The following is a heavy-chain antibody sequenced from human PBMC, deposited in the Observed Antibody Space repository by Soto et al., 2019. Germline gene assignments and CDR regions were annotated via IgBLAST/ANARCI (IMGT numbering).Heavy chain of an antibody. V-gene: IGHV4-31*03. D-gene: IGHD6-13*01. CDR3: ARGEQQLVQFHY. CDR2: IYYSGST. J-gene: IGHJ4*02. Sequence: SETLSLTCTVSGGSISSGGYYWSWIRQHPGKGLEWIGYIYYSGSTYYNPSLKSRVTISVDTSKNQFSLKLSSVTAADTAVYYCARGEQQLVQFHYWGQGTLVTVSS. CDR1: GGSISSGGYY.